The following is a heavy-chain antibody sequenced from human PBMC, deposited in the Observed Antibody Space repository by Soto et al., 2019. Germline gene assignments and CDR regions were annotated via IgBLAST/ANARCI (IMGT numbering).Heavy chain of an antibody. J-gene: IGHJ4*02. V-gene: IGHV3-23*01. D-gene: IGHD1-20*01. CDR1: GFNFSSYS. CDR2: ISGSGGST. Sequence: PGGSMRLSCAASGFNFSSYSMSWVRQDPGKGLEWVSAISGSGGSTYYADSVKGRFTISRDNSKNTLYLQMNSLRAEDTAVYYCAKPRGYNWNPPFDYWGQGTLVTVSS. CDR3: AKPRGYNWNPPFDY.